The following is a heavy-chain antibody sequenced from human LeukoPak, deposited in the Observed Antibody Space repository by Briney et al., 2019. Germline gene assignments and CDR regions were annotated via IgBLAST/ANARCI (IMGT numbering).Heavy chain of an antibody. V-gene: IGHV4-39*07. J-gene: IGHJ4*02. CDR3: ARVGILAKGDY. CDR2: IYYSGST. D-gene: IGHD1-26*01. Sequence: SETLSLTCTVSGGSISSSSYYWGWIRQPPGKGLEWIGSIYYSGSTYYNPSLKSRVTISVDTSKNQFSLKLSSVTAADTAVYYCARVGILAKGDYWGQGTLVTVSS. CDR1: GGSISSSSYY.